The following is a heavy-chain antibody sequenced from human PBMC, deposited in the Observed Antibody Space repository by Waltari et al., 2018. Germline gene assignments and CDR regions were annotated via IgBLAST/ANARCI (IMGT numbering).Heavy chain of an antibody. J-gene: IGHJ4*02. CDR1: GFTFNRYG. CDR3: ARDPNSSGYPTYFDY. CDR2: IRYDGSNK. D-gene: IGHD3-22*01. V-gene: IGHV3-30*02. Sequence: QVQLVESGGGVVQPRGSLRLSCAASGFTFNRYGLHWFRQAPGKGLEWVAFIRYDGSNKYYVDSVKGRFTISRDNSKNTLHLQMNSLSEEDTAVYYCARDPNSSGYPTYFDYWGQGTLVTVSS.